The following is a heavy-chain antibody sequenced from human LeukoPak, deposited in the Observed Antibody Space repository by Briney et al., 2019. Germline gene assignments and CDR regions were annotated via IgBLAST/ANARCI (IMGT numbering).Heavy chain of an antibody. V-gene: IGHV3-48*03. CDR2: ISYSGNSV. J-gene: IGHJ6*04. CDR1: GFIFNSYE. Sequence: GSLRLSCAASGFIFNSYEMNWVRQAPGKGLEWVSFISYSGNSVYYADSVKGRFTISRDNAKNLLYLQMNSLRAEDTAVYYCAELGITMIGGVWGKGTTVTISS. CDR3: AELGITMIGGV. D-gene: IGHD3-10*02.